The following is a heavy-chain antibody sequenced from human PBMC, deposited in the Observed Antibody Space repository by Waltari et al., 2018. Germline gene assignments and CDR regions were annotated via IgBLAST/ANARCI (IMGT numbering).Heavy chain of an antibody. Sequence: QVQLQESGPGLVKPSQTLSLTCTVSSSSISSGDYYWSWIREPTGKGLEWIGYIYYSGSTYYHPSLKSRFTKSVDTSKNQFALKLSSVTAADTAVYYGARDRRALGFDYWGQGTLVTVSS. CDR2: IYYSGST. D-gene: IGHD6-13*01. J-gene: IGHJ4*02. CDR1: SSSISSGDYY. CDR3: ARDRRALGFDY. V-gene: IGHV4-30-4*08.